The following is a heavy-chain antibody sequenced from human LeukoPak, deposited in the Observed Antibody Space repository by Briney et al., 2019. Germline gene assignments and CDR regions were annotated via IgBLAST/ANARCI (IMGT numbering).Heavy chain of an antibody. CDR2: SYYSGST. J-gene: IGHJ5*02. CDR3: ARGVAAPGTGGLSWFDP. Sequence: SETLSLTCSVSGGSISSDGLYWAWIRQPPEKGLEWIGSSYYSGSTNYNPSLKSRVTISLDTSKNQFSLKLSFVTAADTAVYYCARGVAAPGTGGLSWFDPWGQGTLVTVSS. CDR1: GGSISSDGLY. V-gene: IGHV4-39*07. D-gene: IGHD6-13*01.